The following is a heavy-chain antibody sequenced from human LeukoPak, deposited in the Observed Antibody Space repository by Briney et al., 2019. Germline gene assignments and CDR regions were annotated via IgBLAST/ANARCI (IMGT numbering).Heavy chain of an antibody. CDR3: AKDLGWFGELNDAFDV. V-gene: IGHV3-23*01. CDR2: ISGSGGST. Sequence: GGSLRLSCAASGFTFSSYSMNWVRQAPGKGLEWVSAISGSGGSTYYADSVKGRFTISRGNSKNTLYLQMNSLRAEDTAVYYCAKDLGWFGELNDAFDVWGQGTMVTVSS. D-gene: IGHD3-10*01. CDR1: GFTFSSYS. J-gene: IGHJ3*01.